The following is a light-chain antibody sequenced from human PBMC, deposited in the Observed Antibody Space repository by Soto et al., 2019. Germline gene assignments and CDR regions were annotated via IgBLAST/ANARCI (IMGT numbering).Light chain of an antibody. CDR2: DAS. J-gene: IGKJ1*01. Sequence: DIQMTQSPSTLSASVGDRVTITCRASQNINIWLAWYQQKPGKAPKLLIFDASSLESGVPLRYSGSGSGTEFTLIISSLQPNDFATYYCRQYNSYSWTFGQGTKVEIK. CDR3: RQYNSYSWT. V-gene: IGKV1-5*01. CDR1: QNINIW.